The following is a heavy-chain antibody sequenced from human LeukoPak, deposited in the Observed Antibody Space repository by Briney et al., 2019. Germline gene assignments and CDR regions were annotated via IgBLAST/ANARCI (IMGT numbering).Heavy chain of an antibody. CDR3: ARELGAGYYREGLDY. D-gene: IGHD3-9*01. J-gene: IGHJ4*02. Sequence: GGSLRLSCAASGFTFSSYAMHWVRQAPGKGLEWVAVISYDGSNKYYADSVKGRFTISRDNSKNTLYLQMNSLRAEDTAVYYCARELGAGYYREGLDYWGQGTLVTVSS. CDR1: GFTFSSYA. CDR2: ISYDGSNK. V-gene: IGHV3-30*04.